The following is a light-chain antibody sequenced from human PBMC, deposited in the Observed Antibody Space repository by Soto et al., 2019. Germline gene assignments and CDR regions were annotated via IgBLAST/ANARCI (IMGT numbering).Light chain of an antibody. Sequence: QSVLTQPPSVSGAPGQRVTISCTGSSSNTGADYDVHWYQHLPGSAPKLLIYDNNIRPSGVPDRFSGSKSGTSASLAITGLQAEDEGDYYCSSYTSTTTQVFGTGTKLTVL. J-gene: IGLJ1*01. V-gene: IGLV1-40*01. CDR2: DNN. CDR3: SSYTSTTTQV. CDR1: SSNTGADYD.